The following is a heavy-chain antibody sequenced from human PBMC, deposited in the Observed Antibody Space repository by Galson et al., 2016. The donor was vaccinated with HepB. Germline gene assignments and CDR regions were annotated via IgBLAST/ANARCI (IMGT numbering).Heavy chain of an antibody. J-gene: IGHJ4*02. V-gene: IGHV4-4*07. Sequence: SETLSLTCTVSGDSIGNYYWTWIRQPAGKGLEWIGRLYTSGGTNYNPSLKSRVTMSVDTSNNQFSLRLTSVTAADTAVYYCARDLGYCSSPRCYLPPGYWGQGTPVTVSS. CDR3: ARDLGYCSSPRCYLPPGY. CDR1: GDSIGNYY. CDR2: LYTSGGT. D-gene: IGHD2-2*01.